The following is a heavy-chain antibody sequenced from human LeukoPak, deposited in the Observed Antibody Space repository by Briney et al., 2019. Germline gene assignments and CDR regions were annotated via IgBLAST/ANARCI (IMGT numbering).Heavy chain of an antibody. CDR3: TRALMVRGVIGAFDI. Sequence: PGGSLRLSCAASGFIVSSKYMSWVRQAPGKGLEWVSVIYSGGSTYYADSVKGRFTISRDKSKNTLYLQMNSLRAEDTAVYYCTRALMVRGVIGAFDIWGQGTMVTVSS. CDR2: IYSGGST. J-gene: IGHJ3*02. D-gene: IGHD3-10*01. V-gene: IGHV3-53*01. CDR1: GFIVSSKY.